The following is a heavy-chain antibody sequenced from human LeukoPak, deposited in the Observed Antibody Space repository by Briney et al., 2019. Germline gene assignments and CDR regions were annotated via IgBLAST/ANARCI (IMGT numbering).Heavy chain of an antibody. J-gene: IGHJ4*02. CDR2: ISGSGGST. D-gene: IGHD6-19*01. V-gene: IGHV3-23*01. CDR1: GFTFSSYG. CDR3: ASDSSGWYGGYLNY. Sequence: GGSLRLSCAASGFTFSSYGMSWVRQAPGKGLEWVSAISGSGGSTYYADSVKGRFTISRDNSKNTLYLQMNSLRAEDTAVYYCASDSSGWYGGYLNYRGQGTLVTVPS.